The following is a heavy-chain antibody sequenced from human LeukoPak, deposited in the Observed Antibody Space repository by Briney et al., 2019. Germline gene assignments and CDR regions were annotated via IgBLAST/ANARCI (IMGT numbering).Heavy chain of an antibody. CDR1: GYTFTNYG. Sequence: ASVKVSCKASGYTFTNYGFNWVRQARGQGLEWMGWINPNSGGTNYAQKFQGRVTMTRDTSISTAYMELSRLRSDDTAVYYCARAGAVVDNWFDPWGQGTLVTVSS. D-gene: IGHD2-15*01. J-gene: IGHJ5*02. V-gene: IGHV1-2*02. CDR3: ARAGAVVDNWFDP. CDR2: INPNSGGT.